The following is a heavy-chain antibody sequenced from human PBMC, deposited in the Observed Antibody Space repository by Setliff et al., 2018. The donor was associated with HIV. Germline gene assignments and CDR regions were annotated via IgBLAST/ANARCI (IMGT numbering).Heavy chain of an antibody. CDR3: ARREGYGMDV. V-gene: IGHV4-34*12. Sequence: PSETLSLTCAVYGGSFSGYYWSWIRQPPGKGLEWIGEIIHSGSTNYNPSLKSRVTISVDMSKNQFSLKLSSVTAADTAVYYCARREGYGMDVWGQGTTVTVS. CDR2: IIHSGST. J-gene: IGHJ6*02. CDR1: GGSFSGYY.